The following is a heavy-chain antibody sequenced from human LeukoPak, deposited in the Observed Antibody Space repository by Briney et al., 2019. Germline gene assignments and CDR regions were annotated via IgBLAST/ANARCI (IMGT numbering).Heavy chain of an antibody. V-gene: IGHV4-34*01. CDR1: GGSFSGYY. J-gene: IGHJ5*02. Sequence: KTSETLSLTCAVYGGSFSGYYWSWIRQPPGKGLEWIGEINHSGSTNYNPSLKSRVTISVDTSKNQFSLKLSSVTAADTAVYYCARGVGYSSSRNWFDPWDQGTLVTVSS. D-gene: IGHD6-13*01. CDR3: ARGVGYSSSRNWFDP. CDR2: INHSGST.